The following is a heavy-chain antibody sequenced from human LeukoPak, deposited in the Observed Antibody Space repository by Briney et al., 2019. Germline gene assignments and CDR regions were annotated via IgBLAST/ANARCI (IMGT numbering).Heavy chain of an antibody. CDR2: IYYSGTT. CDR1: GGSISSYY. J-gene: IGHJ6*02. Sequence: SETLSLTCTVSGGSISSYYWSRIRQPPGKGLEWIGYIYYSGTTNYNPSLKSRVTISVDTSKNQFSLKLSSVTAADTAVYYCARDRTLCSSTSCYSYYYYGMDVWGQGTTVTVSS. D-gene: IGHD2-2*01. CDR3: ARDRTLCSSTSCYSYYYYGMDV. V-gene: IGHV4-59*12.